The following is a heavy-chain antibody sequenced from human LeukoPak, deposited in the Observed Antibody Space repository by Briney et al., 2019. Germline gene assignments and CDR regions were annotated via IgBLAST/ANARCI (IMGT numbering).Heavy chain of an antibody. J-gene: IGHJ4*02. CDR1: GGSISSGDYY. CDR2: IYYSGST. V-gene: IGHV4-30-4*01. D-gene: IGHD3-10*01. CDR3: ARGMSMVRGVIGD. Sequence: PSETLSLTCTVSGGSISSGDYYWSWIRQPPGKGLEWIGYIYYSGSTYYNPSLKSRVTISVDTSKNQFSLKLRSVTAADTAVYYCARGMSMVRGVIGDWGQGTLVTVSS.